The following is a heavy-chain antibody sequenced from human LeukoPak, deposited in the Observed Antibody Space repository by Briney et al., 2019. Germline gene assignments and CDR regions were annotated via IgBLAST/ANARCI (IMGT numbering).Heavy chain of an antibody. CDR3: ARARGDTYPASTSLNY. J-gene: IGHJ4*02. V-gene: IGHV3-30*02. CDR2: IGANGDEK. D-gene: IGHD2-2*01. CDR1: GFSFSYYV. Sequence: GGSLRLSCTGSGFSFSYYVMHWVRQAPGKGLEWVALIGANGDEKHYADSVKGRFTISRDNSKNTLYVQMNSLRPEDTAVYYCARARGDTYPASTSLNYWGPGAPVTVSS.